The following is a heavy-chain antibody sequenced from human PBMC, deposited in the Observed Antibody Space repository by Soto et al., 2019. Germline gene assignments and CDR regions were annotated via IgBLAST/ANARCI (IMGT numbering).Heavy chain of an antibody. V-gene: IGHV3-15*04. J-gene: IGHJ4*02. CDR1: GGRLGGTG. CDR2: IGSKLDGGRE. CDR3: VTSGVGVVRIDN. D-gene: IGHD1-26*01. Sequence: GGSRRVGGGAAGGRLGGTGVGWVRQAPGQGLEWVGRIGSKLDGGREDYAAPAKGRFSISRDDSKNTLYLQLDSLKSEDAGVYYCVTSGVGVVRIDNWGQGTLVTVSS.